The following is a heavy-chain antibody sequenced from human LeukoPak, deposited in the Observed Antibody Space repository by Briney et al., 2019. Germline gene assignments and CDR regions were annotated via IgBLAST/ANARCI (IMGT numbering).Heavy chain of an antibody. CDR1: GGSFSGYY. Sequence: SETLSLTCAVYGGSFSGYYWSWIRQPPGKGLEWIGEINHSGSTNYNPSLKSRVTISVDTSKYQFSLKLSSVTAADTAVYYCARAPDYGDYVRVEYYYMDVWGKGTTVTVSS. CDR3: ARAPDYGDYVRVEYYYMDV. D-gene: IGHD4-17*01. V-gene: IGHV4-34*01. J-gene: IGHJ6*03. CDR2: INHSGST.